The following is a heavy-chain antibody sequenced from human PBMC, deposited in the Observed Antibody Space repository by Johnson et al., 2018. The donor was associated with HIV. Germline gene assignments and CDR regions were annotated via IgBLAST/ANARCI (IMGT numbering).Heavy chain of an antibody. D-gene: IGHD4-23*01. J-gene: IGHJ3*02. CDR3: AKEAPGRWELLIWAAFDM. CDR1: GFTFSSYG. V-gene: IGHV3-30*02. Sequence: QVQLVESGGGVVQPGRSLRLSCAASGFTFSSYGMHWVRQAPGKGLEWVAFIRYDETNKDYADSVKGRFTISRDSSKNTLFLQMTSLRVDDTAVYYCAKEAPGRWELLIWAAFDMWGQGTMVTVSS. CDR2: IRYDETNK.